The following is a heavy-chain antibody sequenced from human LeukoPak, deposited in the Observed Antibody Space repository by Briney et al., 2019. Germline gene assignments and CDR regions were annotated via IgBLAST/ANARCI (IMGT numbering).Heavy chain of an antibody. CDR1: GFTFSSYS. D-gene: IGHD2-21*02. CDR3: ATTIVVVTAIQYY. J-gene: IGHJ4*02. CDR2: ISSSSSTI. V-gene: IGHV3-48*02. Sequence: GRSLRLSCAASGFTFSSYSMNWVRQAPGKGLEWVSYISSSSSTIYYADSVKGRFTISRDNAKNSLYLQMNSLRDEDTAVYYCATTIVVVTAIQYYWGQGTLVTVSS.